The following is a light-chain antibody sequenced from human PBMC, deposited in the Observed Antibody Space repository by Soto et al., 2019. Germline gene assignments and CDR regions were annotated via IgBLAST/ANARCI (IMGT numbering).Light chain of an antibody. CDR1: QALRSSY. V-gene: IGKV3D-20*01. Sequence: EIVLTQSPGTLSLSPGERATLSCGASQALRSSYLAWYQQKPGLAPRLLIYATSSRATGIPDRFSGGGSGTDFTLTINKLEPEDFAVYYCQQYGTSPRSITFGQGTRLEI. CDR3: QQYGTSPRSIT. CDR2: ATS. J-gene: IGKJ5*01.